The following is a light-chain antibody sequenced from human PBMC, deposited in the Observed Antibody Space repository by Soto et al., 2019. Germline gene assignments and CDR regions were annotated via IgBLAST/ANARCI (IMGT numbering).Light chain of an antibody. CDR3: LQYGRSPKT. J-gene: IGKJ1*01. CDR1: QSVSSSY. CDR2: GAS. V-gene: IGKV3-20*01. Sequence: EIVLTQSPGTLSLSPGERATLSCRASQSVSSSYLAWFKQKPGQAPRLLIYGASNRATGIPDRFSGSGSGTDFTLTISRLEPEDFAVYYCLQYGRSPKTFGQGTKVDIK.